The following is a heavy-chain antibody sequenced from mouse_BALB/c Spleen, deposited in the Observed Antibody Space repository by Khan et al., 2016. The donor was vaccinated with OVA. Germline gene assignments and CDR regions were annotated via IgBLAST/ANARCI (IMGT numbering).Heavy chain of an antibody. CDR3: ARWGGNFPSYAMDY. CDR1: GYTFTSYY. Sequence: QVQLQQSGPELVKPGASVRISCKASGYTFTSYYIHWVKQRPGQGLEWIGWIYPGNVNTGYNEKFKGKATLTADKSSSTAYMPLSSLTSEDSAVYVCARWGGNFPSYAMDYWGQGTSVTVSS. CDR2: IYPGNVNT. J-gene: IGHJ4*01. D-gene: IGHD2-1*01. V-gene: IGHV1S56*01.